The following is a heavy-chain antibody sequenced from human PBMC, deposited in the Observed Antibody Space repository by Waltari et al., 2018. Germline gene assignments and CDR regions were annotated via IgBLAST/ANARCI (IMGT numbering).Heavy chain of an antibody. J-gene: IGHJ3*02. Sequence: QVQLQESGPGLVKPSQTLSLTCTVSGGSISSGSYYWSWIRQPAGKGLEWIGRIYTSGSTNYNPSLKSRVTISVDTSKNQFSLKLSSVTAADTAVYYCARDASSYDFWSGYHAFDIWGQGTMVTVSS. CDR2: IYTSGST. D-gene: IGHD3-3*01. V-gene: IGHV4-61*02. CDR3: ARDASSYDFWSGYHAFDI. CDR1: GGSISSGSYY.